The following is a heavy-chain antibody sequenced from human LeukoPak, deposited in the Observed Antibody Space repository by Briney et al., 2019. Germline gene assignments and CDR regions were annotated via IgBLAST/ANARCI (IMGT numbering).Heavy chain of an antibody. CDR1: GFTLSSYS. J-gene: IGHJ5*02. CDR3: ARDIPLSGYSYGFHWFDP. Sequence: GGSLRLSCAASGFTLSSYSMNWVCQARGKGLEWGSSISSSGRYIYYADSVKGRYTISRDNAKNSLYLQMNSLRAKDTTVYYCARDIPLSGYSYGFHWFDPWGQGTLVTVSS. D-gene: IGHD5-18*01. CDR2: ISSSGRYI. V-gene: IGHV3-21*01.